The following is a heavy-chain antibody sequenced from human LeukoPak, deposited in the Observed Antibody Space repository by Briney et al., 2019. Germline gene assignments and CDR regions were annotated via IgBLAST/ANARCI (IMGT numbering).Heavy chain of an antibody. D-gene: IGHD3-22*01. CDR1: GGTFSSYA. CDR2: IIPIFGTA. Sequence: ASVKVSCKASGGTFSSYAISWVRQAPGQGLEWMGGIIPIFGTANYAQKFQGRVTITADKSTSTAYMELSSLRSEDTAVYYCARGYYDSSGYYDQDWGQGTLVTVSS. V-gene: IGHV1-69*06. CDR3: ARGYYDSSGYYDQD. J-gene: IGHJ4*02.